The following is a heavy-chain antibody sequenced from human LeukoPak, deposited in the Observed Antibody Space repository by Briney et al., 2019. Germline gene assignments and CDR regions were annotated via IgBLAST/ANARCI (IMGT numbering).Heavy chain of an antibody. V-gene: IGHV3-20*04. CDR3: AREVGGGSYYAEYFQH. D-gene: IGHD1-26*01. CDR2: INWNGGST. Sequence: GGSLRLSCAASGFTFDDYGMSWVRQAPGKGLEWVSGINWNGGSTGYADSVKGRFTISRDNAKNSLYLQMNSLRAEDTALYYCAREVGGGSYYAEYFQHWGQGTLVTVSS. J-gene: IGHJ1*01. CDR1: GFTFDDYG.